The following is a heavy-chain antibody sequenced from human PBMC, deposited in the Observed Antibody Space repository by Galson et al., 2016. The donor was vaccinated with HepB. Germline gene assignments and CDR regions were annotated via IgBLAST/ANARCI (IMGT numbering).Heavy chain of an antibody. D-gene: IGHD2/OR15-2a*01. CDR2: IFWDDDK. CDR3: AHRSEHYYLYDH. Sequence: PALVKPTQTLTLTCTFSGFSLSTSGVGVGWVRQPPGKALEWLALIFWDDDKRYSPSLKSRLTITKDTSKNQVVLTMTNMDPVDTATYHCAHRSEHYYLYDHWGQGTLVTVSS. CDR1: GFSLSTSGVG. V-gene: IGHV2-5*02. J-gene: IGHJ5*02.